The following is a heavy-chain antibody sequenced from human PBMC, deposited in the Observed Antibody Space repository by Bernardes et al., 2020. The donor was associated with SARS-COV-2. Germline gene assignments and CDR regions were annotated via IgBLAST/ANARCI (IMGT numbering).Heavy chain of an antibody. CDR1: GYSFSNHD. D-gene: IGHD1-26*01. V-gene: IGHV1-18*04. CDR2: ISPHRANT. Sequence: ASVKVSCTASGYSFSNHDMNWVRQAPGQGLEWVGWISPHRANTNYAQNLQGRVSMTTDASARTGYMELRSLRSDDTAVYYCWVRVETGGVVFDHWGQGTLVTVSP. CDR3: WVRVETGGVVFDH. J-gene: IGHJ4*02.